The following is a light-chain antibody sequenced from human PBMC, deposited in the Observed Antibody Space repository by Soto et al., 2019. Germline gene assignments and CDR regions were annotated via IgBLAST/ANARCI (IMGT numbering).Light chain of an antibody. CDR1: QSLLNSNGNNY. Sequence: DIVLTQSPLSLPVTPGEPASISCRSSQSLLNSNGNNYLDWYLQKPGQSPQLLIYLGSNRASGVPYRFSGSGSGTDFTLKISRVEAEDVGVYYCMQALQTPLTFGGGTKVEIK. J-gene: IGKJ4*01. V-gene: IGKV2-28*01. CDR2: LGS. CDR3: MQALQTPLT.